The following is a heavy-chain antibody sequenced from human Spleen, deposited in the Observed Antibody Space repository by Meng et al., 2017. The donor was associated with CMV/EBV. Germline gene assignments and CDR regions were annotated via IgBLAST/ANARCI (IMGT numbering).Heavy chain of an antibody. V-gene: IGHV3-53*01. J-gene: IGHJ4*02. CDR3: AREMGTGY. CDR2: IYSGGST. D-gene: IGHD7-27*01. CDR1: GFTVSSNY. Sequence: GESLKISCAASGFTVSSNYMSWVRQAPGKGLEWVSVIYSGGSTYYADSVKGRFTISRDNSKNTLYLQMNSLRAEDTAVYYCAREMGTGYWGQGTLVTVSS.